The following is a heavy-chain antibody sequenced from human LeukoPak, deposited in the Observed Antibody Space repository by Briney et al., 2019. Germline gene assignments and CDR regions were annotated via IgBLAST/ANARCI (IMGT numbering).Heavy chain of an antibody. J-gene: IGHJ4*02. D-gene: IGHD1-1*01. CDR2: INPSGGST. CDR1: GYTFTSYY. Sequence: GASVKVSCKASGYTFTSYYMHWVRQAPGQGLEWMGIINPSGGSTSYAQKFQGRVTMTRDTSTSTVYMELSSLRSEDTAVYYCVASSPQNWKAHDYWGQGTLVTVSS. V-gene: IGHV1-46*01. CDR3: VASSPQNWKAHDY.